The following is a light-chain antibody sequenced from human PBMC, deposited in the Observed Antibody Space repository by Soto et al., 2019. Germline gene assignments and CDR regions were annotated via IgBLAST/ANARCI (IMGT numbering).Light chain of an antibody. CDR1: XSVFSSSNNKND. V-gene: IGKV4-1*01. CDR3: QQYYSPLWT. CDR2: WAS. J-gene: IGKJ1*01. Sequence: DIVMTQSPESXXVXXXXRXXXNXXSRXSVFSSSNNKNDLAWDQQKPGQPPKLLIYWASTRESGVPDQFSGSGSGTDFTLTISSLQAEDVAVYYCQQYYSPLWTFGQGDQGGYQ.